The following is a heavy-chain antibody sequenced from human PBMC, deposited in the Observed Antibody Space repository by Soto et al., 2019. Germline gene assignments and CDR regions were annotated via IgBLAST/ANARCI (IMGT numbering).Heavy chain of an antibody. CDR2: INAGNGNT. Sequence: ASVKVSCKASGYTFTTYVMHWVRQAPGQRLEWMGWINAGNGNTKYSQKFQGRVTITRDTSASTAYMELSSLRSEDTAVYYCARGEVTMIEGVSGMDVWGQRTTVTVSS. CDR3: ARGEVTMIEGVSGMDV. V-gene: IGHV1-3*01. D-gene: IGHD3-22*01. J-gene: IGHJ6*02. CDR1: GYTFTTYV.